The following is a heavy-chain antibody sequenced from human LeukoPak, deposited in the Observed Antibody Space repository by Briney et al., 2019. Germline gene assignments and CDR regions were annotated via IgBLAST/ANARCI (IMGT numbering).Heavy chain of an antibody. J-gene: IGHJ5*02. V-gene: IGHV4-30-4*07. CDR2: IYHSGTT. CDR1: GVAISRGGYA. CDR3: VRGRYSSGWFKDKNWFDP. Sequence: SETLSLTCAVSGVAISRGGYAWNWIRQPPGKGLEWIAYIYHSGTTYYNPSLKSRATISVDTSKNQFSLKLSSVTAADTAVYYCVRGRYSSGWFKDKNWFDPWGQGIPVTVSS. D-gene: IGHD6-19*01.